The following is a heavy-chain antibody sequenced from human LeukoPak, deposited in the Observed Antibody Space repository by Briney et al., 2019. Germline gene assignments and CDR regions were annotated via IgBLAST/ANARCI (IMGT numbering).Heavy chain of an antibody. D-gene: IGHD3-22*01. Sequence: GGSLRLSCAASGFIFRSYAMSWVRQAPGKGLEWVSAISGSGGSTYYADSVKGRFTISRDNSKNTLYLQMNSLRAEDTAVYYCATKSSGYNIFFDYWGQGTLVTVSS. J-gene: IGHJ4*02. CDR1: GFIFRSYA. CDR3: ATKSSGYNIFFDY. V-gene: IGHV3-23*01. CDR2: ISGSGGST.